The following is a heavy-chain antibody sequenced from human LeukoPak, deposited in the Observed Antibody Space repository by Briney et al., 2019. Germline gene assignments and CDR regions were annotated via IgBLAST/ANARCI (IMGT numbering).Heavy chain of an antibody. V-gene: IGHV3-7*01. Sequence: GGSLRLSCAASGFTFSNFWMSWVGRAPGKGLEWVANIKQDGSETYYVDSVRGRFTISRDNARNSLYLQMNSLRGEDTAIYYCASDFWSAYLVDFDFWGQGALVTVSS. CDR1: GFTFSNFW. CDR2: IKQDGSET. CDR3: ASDFWSAYLVDFDF. D-gene: IGHD3-3*01. J-gene: IGHJ4*02.